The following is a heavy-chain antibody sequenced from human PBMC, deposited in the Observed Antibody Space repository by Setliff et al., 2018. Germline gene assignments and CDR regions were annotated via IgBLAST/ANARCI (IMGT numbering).Heavy chain of an antibody. D-gene: IGHD1-1*01. CDR3: ARDREGDGNYYMDV. CDR1: GFTLSSYW. V-gene: IGHV3-74*01. CDR2: MNSDGSSE. Sequence: GGSLRLSCAASGFTLSSYWMYWVRQAPGEGLVWVSRMNSDGSSEGYGGSMKGRFTISRDNAKNTVYLQMNSLRAEDTAVYYCARDREGDGNYYMDVWGKGTTVTVSS. J-gene: IGHJ6*03.